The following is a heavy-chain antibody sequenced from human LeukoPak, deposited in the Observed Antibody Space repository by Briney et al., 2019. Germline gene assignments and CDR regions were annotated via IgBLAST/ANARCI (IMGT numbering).Heavy chain of an antibody. CDR3: ARSEQWLAWNY. Sequence: GGSLRLSCAASGFTFSSYWMHWVRQAPGKGLVWVSRINSDGSSTSYADSVKGRFTISRDNSKNTLYLEMNSLRADDTAIYYCARSEQWLAWNYWGQGTLVTVSS. D-gene: IGHD6-19*01. J-gene: IGHJ4*02. V-gene: IGHV3-74*01. CDR2: INSDGSST. CDR1: GFTFSSYW.